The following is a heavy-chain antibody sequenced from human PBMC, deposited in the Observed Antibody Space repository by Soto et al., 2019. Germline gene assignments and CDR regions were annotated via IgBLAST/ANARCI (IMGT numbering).Heavy chain of an antibody. CDR1: GGSISSGGYY. J-gene: IGHJ5*02. CDR3: ARLSGGYAGWFHA. Sequence: QVQLQESGPGLVKPSQTLSLTCTVSGGSISSGGYYWSWIRQHPGKGLEWIGYIFYRGSTFFNPSLQSRVTISVDTTKNQFSLKLSSVTAAGAAVYYGARLSGGYAGWFHAWGQGTLVTVSS. V-gene: IGHV4-31*03. D-gene: IGHD1-26*01. CDR2: IFYRGST.